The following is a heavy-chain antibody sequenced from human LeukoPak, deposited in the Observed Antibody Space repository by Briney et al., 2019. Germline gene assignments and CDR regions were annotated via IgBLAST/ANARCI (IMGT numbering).Heavy chain of an antibody. J-gene: IGHJ4*02. CDR2: ISSSNNYI. CDR3: ARLDYYNSSGYYYRAGDY. D-gene: IGHD3-22*01. Sequence: GGSLRLSCAASGFTFSNYNMNWVRQAPGKGLEWVSSISSSNNYIYYADSVKGRCSISRDNAKNSLYLQMNSLRAEDTAVYYCARLDYYNSSGYYYRAGDYWGQGTLVTVSS. CDR1: GFTFSNYN. V-gene: IGHV3-21*01.